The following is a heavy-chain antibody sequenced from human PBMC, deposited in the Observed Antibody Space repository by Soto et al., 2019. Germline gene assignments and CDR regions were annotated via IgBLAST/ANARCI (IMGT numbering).Heavy chain of an antibody. CDR1: GGSISGHY. CDR2: IYYSGST. J-gene: IGHJ6*03. D-gene: IGHD3-16*01. Sequence: QVQLQESGPGLVKPSETLSLSCNVSGGSISGHYWSWVRPTPGMGLEWIGYIYYSGSTNYNPSLKSRVTISVHTSKNHFSLRLTSVTAADTAVYYCARGPYYALSWSCYCMDAWGKGTTVTVSS. CDR3: ARGPYYALSWSCYCMDA. V-gene: IGHV4-59*08.